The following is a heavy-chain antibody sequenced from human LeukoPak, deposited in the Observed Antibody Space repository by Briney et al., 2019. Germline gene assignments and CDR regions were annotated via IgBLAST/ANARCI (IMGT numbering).Heavy chain of an antibody. Sequence: PSETLSLTCTVSDGSITSNVYHWGWIRQPPGKGLEYMGSINHSGSTNYNPSLKSRVTISVDTSKNQFSLKLSSVTAADTAVYYCARRRDSSGYVDYWGQGTLVTVSS. J-gene: IGHJ4*02. CDR3: ARRRDSSGYVDY. CDR2: INHSGST. D-gene: IGHD3-22*01. V-gene: IGHV4-39*07. CDR1: DGSITSNVYH.